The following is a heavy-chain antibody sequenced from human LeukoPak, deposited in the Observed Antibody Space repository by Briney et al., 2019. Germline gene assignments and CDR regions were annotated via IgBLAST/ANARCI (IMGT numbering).Heavy chain of an antibody. CDR2: IYYSGST. CDR3: ARHSGSRDGFDI. D-gene: IGHD1-26*01. V-gene: IGHV4-59*08. CDR1: GGSLSSFY. J-gene: IGHJ3*02. Sequence: PSATLSLTCTVSGGSLSSFYWSWIRQPPGKGLEWIGYIYYSGSTNYIPSLKSRVTISVDTSKNQFSLKLSSVTAADTAVYYCARHSGSRDGFDIWGQGTMVTVSS.